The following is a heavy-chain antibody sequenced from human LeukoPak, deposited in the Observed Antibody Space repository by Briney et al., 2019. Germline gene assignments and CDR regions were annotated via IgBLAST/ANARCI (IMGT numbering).Heavy chain of an antibody. J-gene: IGHJ4*02. CDR1: GFTFSSYA. V-gene: IGHV3-30-3*01. CDR3: ARERRGYSYGYINFDY. D-gene: IGHD5-18*01. CDR2: ISYDGSNK. Sequence: GGSLRLSCAASGFTFSSYAMHWVRQAPGKGLEWVAVISYDGSNKYYADSVKGRFTISRDNSKNTLYLQMNSLRAEDTAVYYCARERRGYSYGYINFDYWGQGTLVTVSS.